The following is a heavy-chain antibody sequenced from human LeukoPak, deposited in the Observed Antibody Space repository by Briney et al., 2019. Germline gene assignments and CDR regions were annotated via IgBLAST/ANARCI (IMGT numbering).Heavy chain of an antibody. CDR2: IKEDGSER. V-gene: IGHV3-7*01. CDR3: ARERYDSRWYTFGS. CDR1: AFIFSGHW. Sequence: PGGSLRLSCEGSAFIFSGHWMNWVRQTPGKGLEWVASIKEDGSERQYVDSVKGRFTISRDNSKNTLYLLMNSLRAEDTAVYYCARERYDSRWYTFGSWGQGTLVTVSS. J-gene: IGHJ4*02. D-gene: IGHD3-22*01.